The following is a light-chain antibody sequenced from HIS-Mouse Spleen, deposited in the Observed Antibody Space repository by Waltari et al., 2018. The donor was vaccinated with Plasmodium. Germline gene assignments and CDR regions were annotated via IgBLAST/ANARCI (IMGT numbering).Light chain of an antibody. CDR2: EDS. CDR3: YSTDSSGNHSWV. J-gene: IGLJ3*02. Sequence: SYELTQPPSVSVSPGQTARITCSGDALPKKYAYWYQQKSGQAPVLGIYEDSKRPSGITERFSGSSSGTMATLTISGAQVEDEADYYCYSTDSSGNHSWVFGGGTKLTVL. V-gene: IGLV3-10*01. CDR1: ALPKKY.